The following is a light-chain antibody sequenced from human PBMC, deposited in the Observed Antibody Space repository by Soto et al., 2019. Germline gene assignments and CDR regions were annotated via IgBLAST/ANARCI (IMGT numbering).Light chain of an antibody. CDR1: QSFNSN. CDR2: DAY. V-gene: IGKV3-15*01. Sequence: EIVMTQSPATLSVSPGERATLSCRASQSFNSNLVWYQQKPGQAPRLLIYDAYTRATGIPGRFSGSGYGTEFILTISSLQSEDFAVYYCQQYNNCLWTFGQGTKVEIK. J-gene: IGKJ1*01. CDR3: QQYNNCLWT.